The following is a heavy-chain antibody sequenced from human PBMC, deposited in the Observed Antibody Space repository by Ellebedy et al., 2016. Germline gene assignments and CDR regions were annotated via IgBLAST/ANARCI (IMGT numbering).Heavy chain of an antibody. J-gene: IGHJ3*01. CDR3: AKWNGGWYAFEV. Sequence: SETLSLTCTVSGGSISSYYWNWIRQPPGKGLEWIGYVYHTGITNYNPSLKSRVSMSVDTSTHQFSLRLSSVTAADMAVYYCAKWNGGWYAFEVWGQGTMVTVSS. V-gene: IGHV4-59*01. CDR2: VYHTGIT. CDR1: GGSISSYY. D-gene: IGHD6-19*01.